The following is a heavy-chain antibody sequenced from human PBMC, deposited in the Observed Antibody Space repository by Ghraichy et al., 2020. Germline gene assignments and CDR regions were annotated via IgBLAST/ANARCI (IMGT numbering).Heavy chain of an antibody. D-gene: IGHD3-3*01. CDR3: ATFVPIPIYGGTIIGPYGMDV. CDR2: FNPEDGEI. CDR1: GYTLTELS. J-gene: IGHJ6*02. V-gene: IGHV1-24*01. Sequence: ASVKVSCKVSGYTLTELSMHWVRQAPGKGLEWMGGFNPEDGEIFYAQKFQGRVTMTEDTSSDTAYMELNSLRSEDTALYYCATFVPIPIYGGTIIGPYGMDVWGQGTTVTVSS.